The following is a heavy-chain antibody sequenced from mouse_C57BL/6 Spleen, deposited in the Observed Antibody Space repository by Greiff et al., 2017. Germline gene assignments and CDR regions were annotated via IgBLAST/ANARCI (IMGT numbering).Heavy chain of an antibody. CDR2: INPSSGYT. D-gene: IGHD1-1*01. CDR3: ECSYYDCSLGYFDY. V-gene: IGHV1-4*01. J-gene: IGHJ2*01. CDR1: GYTFTSYT. Sequence: VQLQQSGAELARPGASVKMSCKASGYTFTSYTMHWVKQRPGQGLEWIGYINPSSGYTKYNQKFKDKATLTADKSSSTAYMQLSSLTSEDSAVYDWECSYYDCSLGYFDYWGQGTTLTVSS.